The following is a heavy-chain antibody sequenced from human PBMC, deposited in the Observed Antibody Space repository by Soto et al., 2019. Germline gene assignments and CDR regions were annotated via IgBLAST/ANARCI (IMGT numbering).Heavy chain of an antibody. V-gene: IGHV4-39*01. CDR3: ARTTYGDYEKDAFDI. D-gene: IGHD4-17*01. CDR2: IYYSGST. CDR1: GGSISSSSYY. J-gene: IGHJ3*02. Sequence: QLQLQESGPGLVKPSETLSLTCTVSGGSISSSSYYWGWIRQPPGKGLEWIGSIYYSGSTYYNPSLTSRVTISVDTSKNQFSLKLSSVTAADTAVYYCARTTYGDYEKDAFDIWGQGTMVTVSS.